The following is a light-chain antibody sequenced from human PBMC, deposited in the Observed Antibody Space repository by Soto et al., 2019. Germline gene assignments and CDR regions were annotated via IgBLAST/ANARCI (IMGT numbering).Light chain of an antibody. CDR1: QSISRS. CDR2: DAS. CDR3: HQYNSWPPGT. J-gene: IGKJ2*01. Sequence: DIEITESPSTLSVSPGERATLSCRASQSISRSLAWYQQKPGQAPRLLISDASTRATGIPARFSGSGSGTEFTLTISSLQSEDFALYYCHQYNSWPPGTFGEGTKVDI. V-gene: IGKV3-15*01.